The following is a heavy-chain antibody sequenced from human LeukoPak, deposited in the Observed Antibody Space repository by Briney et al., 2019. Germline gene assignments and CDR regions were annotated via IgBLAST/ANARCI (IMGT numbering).Heavy chain of an antibody. J-gene: IGHJ4*02. CDR2: IYYSGST. V-gene: IGHV4-39*07. D-gene: IGHD5-18*01. CDR3: ARDTDSYGSLVDY. CDR1: GGSISSSSYY. Sequence: PSETLSLTCTVSGGSISSSSYYWGWIRQPPGKGLEWLGSIYYSGSTYYNPSLKSRVTISVDTSKNQFSLKLSSVTAADTAVYYCARDTDSYGSLVDYWGQGTLVTVSS.